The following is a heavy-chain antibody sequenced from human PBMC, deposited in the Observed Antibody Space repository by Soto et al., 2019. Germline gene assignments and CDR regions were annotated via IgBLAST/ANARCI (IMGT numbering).Heavy chain of an antibody. CDR1: GDSITSNSYF. J-gene: IGHJ4*02. Sequence: PSETLSLTCTVSGDSITSNSYFWAWIRQPPGKGLEWIGSNYYSGTTYYNPSLKSRVTISVDRSKNQFSLKLSSVTAADTAVYYCARHFSVDYIDYWGRGALVT. CDR3: ARHFSVDYIDY. V-gene: IGHV4-39*01. CDR2: NYYSGTT.